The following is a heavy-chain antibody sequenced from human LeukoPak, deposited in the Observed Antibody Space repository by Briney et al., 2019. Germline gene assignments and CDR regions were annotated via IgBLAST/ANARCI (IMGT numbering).Heavy chain of an antibody. Sequence: ASVKVSCKASGYTFTSYGISWVRQAPGQGLEWMGWISAYNGNTNYALKFQGRVTMTTDTSTSTAYTEVRSLRSDDTAIYYCARSEGGSSWYLYWGQGTLVTVSS. CDR1: GYTFTSYG. J-gene: IGHJ4*02. CDR2: ISAYNGNT. CDR3: ARSEGGSSWYLY. D-gene: IGHD6-13*01. V-gene: IGHV1-18*01.